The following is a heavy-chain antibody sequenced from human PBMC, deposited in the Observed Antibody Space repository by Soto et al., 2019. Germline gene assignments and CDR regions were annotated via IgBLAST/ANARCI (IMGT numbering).Heavy chain of an antibody. D-gene: IGHD4-17*01. V-gene: IGHV5-10-1*01. CDR2: IDPSDSYT. Sequence: PGESLKISCMGSGYSFTSYWITWVRQMPGKGLEWMGRIDPSDSYTKTNPSFQGHVTISADRSISTAYLQWSSLKASDTAMYYCARHVTVEIHWFDLWGQGTLVTVSS. J-gene: IGHJ5*02. CDR3: ARHVTVEIHWFDL. CDR1: GYSFTSYW.